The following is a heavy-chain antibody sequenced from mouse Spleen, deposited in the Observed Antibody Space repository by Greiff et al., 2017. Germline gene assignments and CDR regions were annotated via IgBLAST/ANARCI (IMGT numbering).Heavy chain of an antibody. V-gene: IGHV1-15*01. J-gene: IGHJ3*01. Sequence: QVQLKQSGAELVRPGASVTLSCKASGYTFTDYEMHWVKQTPVHGLEWIGAIDPETGGTAYNQKFKGKATLTADKSSSTAYMELRSLTSEDSAVYYCTRGRDYGSSFAYWGQGTLVTVSA. CDR2: IDPETGGT. CDR3: TRGRDYGSSFAY. CDR1: GYTFTDYE. D-gene: IGHD1-1*01.